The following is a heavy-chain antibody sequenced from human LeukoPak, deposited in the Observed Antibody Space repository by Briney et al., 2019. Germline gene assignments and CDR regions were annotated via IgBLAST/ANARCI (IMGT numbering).Heavy chain of an antibody. V-gene: IGHV4-59*02. Sequence: SETLSLTCTVSGGSVSSYYWSWIRRPPGRGLEWIAYLSHSGSSNSNPSLTSRVTTLVDTSKNQFSLKLTSVTAADTAVYYCARDRMGVRAFDYWGQGTLVTVSS. D-gene: IGHD3-10*01. CDR3: ARDRMGVRAFDY. J-gene: IGHJ4*02. CDR2: LSHSGSS. CDR1: GGSVSSYY.